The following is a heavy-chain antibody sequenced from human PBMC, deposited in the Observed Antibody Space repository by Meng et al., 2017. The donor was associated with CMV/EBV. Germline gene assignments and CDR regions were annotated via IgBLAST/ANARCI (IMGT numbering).Heavy chain of an antibody. Sequence: GESLKISCAASGFTFSNYAMHWVRQAPGKGLEWVAVISYDGSNKYYADSVKGRFTISRDNSKNTLYLQMNSLRAEDTAVYYCARGEQPGTFFDYWGQGTLVTVSS. D-gene: IGHD1-26*01. J-gene: IGHJ4*02. CDR2: ISYDGSNK. CDR1: GFTFSNYA. CDR3: ARGEQPGTFFDY. V-gene: IGHV3-30*04.